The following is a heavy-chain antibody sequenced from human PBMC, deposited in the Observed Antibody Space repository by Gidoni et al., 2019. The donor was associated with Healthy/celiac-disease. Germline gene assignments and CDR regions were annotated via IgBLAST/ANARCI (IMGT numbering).Heavy chain of an antibody. Sequence: QVQLVQSGAEVKKPGASVTVSCKASGYTFTGHYMHWVRQAPGQGLEWMGWINPNSGGTNYAQKFQGRVTMTRDTSISTAYMELSRLRSDDTAVYYCARDLAPVIVGATATFDYWGQGTLVTVSS. V-gene: IGHV1-2*02. CDR3: ARDLAPVIVGATATFDY. CDR1: GYTFTGHY. CDR2: INPNSGGT. D-gene: IGHD1-26*01. J-gene: IGHJ4*02.